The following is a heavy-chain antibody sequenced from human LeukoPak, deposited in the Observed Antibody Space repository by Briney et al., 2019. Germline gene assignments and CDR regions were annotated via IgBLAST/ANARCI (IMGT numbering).Heavy chain of an antibody. CDR2: INHSGST. CDR3: ARGPSWFYYYYYGMDV. V-gene: IGHV4-34*01. Sequence: GSLRPSCAASGFTFSSYGMHWIRQPPGKGLEWIGEINHSGSTNYNPSLKSRVTISVDTSKNQFSLKLSSVTAADTAVYYCARGPSWFYYYYYGMDVWGQGTTVTVSS. D-gene: IGHD3-9*01. J-gene: IGHJ6*02. CDR1: GFTFSSYG.